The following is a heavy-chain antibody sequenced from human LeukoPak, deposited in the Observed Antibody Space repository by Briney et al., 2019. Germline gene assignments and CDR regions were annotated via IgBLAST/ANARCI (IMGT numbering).Heavy chain of an antibody. J-gene: IGHJ4*02. Sequence: SETLSLTCAVSGGSISSSNWWSWVRQPPGKGLEWIGEIYHSGSTNYNPSLKSRVTISVDKSKNQFSLKLSSVTAADTAVYYCARVGKNIAAAGTKGDYWGQGTLVTVSS. D-gene: IGHD6-13*01. CDR1: GGSISSSNW. CDR2: IYHSGST. V-gene: IGHV4-4*02. CDR3: ARVGKNIAAAGTKGDY.